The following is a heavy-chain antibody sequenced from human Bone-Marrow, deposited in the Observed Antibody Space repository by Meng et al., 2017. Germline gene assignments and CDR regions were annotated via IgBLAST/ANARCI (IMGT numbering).Heavy chain of an antibody. D-gene: IGHD6-19*01. CDR1: GFIFSSYN. V-gene: IGHV3-21*04. CDR2: ISSSRSYI. Sequence: GESLKISCAAAGFIFSSYNMNWVRQAPGKGLEWVSSISSSRSYIYYADSVKGRFTISRDNAKNSLYLQLNSLRAGDTAVYYCAKNTNLEWLVPDPFDYWGQGTLVTVSS. CDR3: AKNTNLEWLVPDPFDY. J-gene: IGHJ4*02.